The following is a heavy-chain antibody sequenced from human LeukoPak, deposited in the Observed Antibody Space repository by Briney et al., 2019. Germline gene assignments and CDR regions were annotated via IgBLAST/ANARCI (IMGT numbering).Heavy chain of an antibody. D-gene: IGHD6-13*01. CDR2: ISYDGSNK. CDR3: ARAGVQQQLVPVYFDY. V-gene: IGHV3-30-3*01. Sequence: PGRSLRPSCAASGFTFSSYAMHWVRQAPGKGLEWVAVISYDGSNKYYADSVKGRFTISRDNSKNTLYLQMNSLRAEDTAVYYCARAGVQQQLVPVYFDYWGQGTLVTVSS. CDR1: GFTFSSYA. J-gene: IGHJ4*02.